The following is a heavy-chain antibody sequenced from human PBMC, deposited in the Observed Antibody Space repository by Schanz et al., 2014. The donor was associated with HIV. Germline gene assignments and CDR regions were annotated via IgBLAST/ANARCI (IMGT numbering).Heavy chain of an antibody. V-gene: IGHV3-30*18. J-gene: IGHJ6*02. CDR1: GLTFSSYG. Sequence: QVQLVESGGGVVQPGRSLRLSCAGSGLTFSSYGMHWVRQAPGKGLEWVAVISYDGSNKYYADSVKGRFTISRDNSKNTLYLEMNSLRAEDTAVYYCAKMEMAIVRWYYGMDVWGQGTTVTVSS. CDR3: AKMEMAIVRWYYGMDV. D-gene: IGHD3-16*02. CDR2: ISYDGSNK.